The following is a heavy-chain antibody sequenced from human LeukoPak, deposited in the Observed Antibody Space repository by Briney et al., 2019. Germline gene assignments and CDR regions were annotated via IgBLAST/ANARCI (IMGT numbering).Heavy chain of an antibody. CDR2: IDPGDSFT. D-gene: IGHD2-8*02. CDR3: ARDGGGVSSWVSH. Sequence: GESLKISCKGSRYSFSSYWISWVRQMPGKGQEWMGRIDPGDSFTKYRPSLEGRVTISADKSLSTVYLQWSSLKASDTAIYYCARDGGGVSSWVSHWGQGTLVTVSS. CDR1: RYSFSSYW. V-gene: IGHV5-10-1*01. J-gene: IGHJ4*02.